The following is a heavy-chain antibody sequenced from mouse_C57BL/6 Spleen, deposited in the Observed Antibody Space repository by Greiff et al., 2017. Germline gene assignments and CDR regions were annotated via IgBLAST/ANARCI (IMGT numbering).Heavy chain of an antibody. J-gene: IGHJ4*01. Sequence: DVQLQQSGAELVRPGASVKLSCTASGFNIKDYYMHWVKQRPEQGLEWIGRIDPEDGDTEYAPKFQGKATMTADTSTNTAYLQLRSLTSEDTAVYDCTSDGSSSYAMDYWGQGTSVTVSS. CDR3: TSDGSSSYAMDY. CDR2: IDPEDGDT. V-gene: IGHV14-1*01. CDR1: GFNIKDYY. D-gene: IGHD1-1*01.